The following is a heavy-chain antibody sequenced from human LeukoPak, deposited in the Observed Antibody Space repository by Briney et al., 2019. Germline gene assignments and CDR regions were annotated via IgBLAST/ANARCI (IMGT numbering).Heavy chain of an antibody. CDR2: IYDSGST. J-gene: IGHJ4*02. D-gene: IGHD3-22*01. V-gene: IGHV4-59*01. CDR3: ARQSISGSSLSYFDY. CDR1: GGSISSYY. Sequence: SETLSLTCTVSGGSISSYYWSWIGHPPGKGLEWIGKIYDSGSTNYNPSLKSRVTISVDTSKNQCSLKLSSVTAADTAVYYCARQSISGSSLSYFDYWGQGTLVNVSS.